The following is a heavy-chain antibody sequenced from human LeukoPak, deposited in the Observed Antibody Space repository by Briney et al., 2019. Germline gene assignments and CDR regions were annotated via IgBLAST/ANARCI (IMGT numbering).Heavy chain of an antibody. CDR1: GFTFSSYA. J-gene: IGHJ3*02. V-gene: IGHV3-23*01. CDR2: ISGSGGST. D-gene: IGHD2-15*01. CDR3: AKVYPEYCSGGSASAPTFD. Sequence: GGSLRLSCAASGFTFSSYAMSWVRQAPGKGLEWVSAISGSGGSTYYEASVKGRLNIYRDNSKNTLYLQLNSRRAEDTVAYYCAKVYPEYCSGGSASAPTFD.